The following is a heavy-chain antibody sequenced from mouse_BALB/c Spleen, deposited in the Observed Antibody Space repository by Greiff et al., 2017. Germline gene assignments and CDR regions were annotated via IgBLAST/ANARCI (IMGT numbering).Heavy chain of an antibody. CDR3: ARRGDEEGFDY. D-gene: IGHD3-3*01. V-gene: IGHV1S29*02. Sequence: EVQLQQSGPELVKPGASVKISCKASGYTFTDYNMHWVKQSHGKSLEWIGYIYPYNGGTGYNQKFKSKATLTVDNSSSTAYMELRSLTSEDSAVYYCARRGDEEGFDYWGQGTTLTVSS. J-gene: IGHJ2*01. CDR1: GYTFTDYN. CDR2: IYPYNGGT.